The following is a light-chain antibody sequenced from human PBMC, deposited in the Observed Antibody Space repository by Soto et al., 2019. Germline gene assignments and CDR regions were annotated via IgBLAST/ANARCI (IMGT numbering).Light chain of an antibody. CDR2: RAS. CDR3: QQSYTSQWT. V-gene: IGKV1-39*01. J-gene: IGKJ1*01. CDR1: QSISTY. Sequence: DLHMTQSPSSLSAAIGDKVTITSRAGQSISTYLNWYQQNPGRAPKLLIYRASNLLNGVPSRFSGSGSGTDFILTITTLQPEDFATYYCQQSYTSQWTFGRGTKVE.